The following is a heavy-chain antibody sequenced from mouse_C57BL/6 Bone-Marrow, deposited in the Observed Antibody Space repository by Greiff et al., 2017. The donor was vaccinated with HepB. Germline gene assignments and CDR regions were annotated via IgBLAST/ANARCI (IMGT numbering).Heavy chain of an antibody. CDR2: IDPSDSYT. CDR1: GYTFTSYW. CDR3: AVYYYGFDY. D-gene: IGHD1-1*01. Sequence: QVQLQQPGAELVKPGASVKLSCKASGYTFTSYWMQWVKQRPGQGLEWIGEIDPSDSYTNYNQKFKGKATLTVDTSSSTAFMQLSSLTSEDSAVYYCAVYYYGFDYWGQGTTLTVSS. J-gene: IGHJ2*01. V-gene: IGHV1-50*01.